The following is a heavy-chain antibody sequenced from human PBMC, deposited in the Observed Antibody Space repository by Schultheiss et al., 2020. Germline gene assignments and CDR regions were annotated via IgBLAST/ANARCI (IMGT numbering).Heavy chain of an antibody. V-gene: IGHV3-49*04. J-gene: IGHJ6*03. CDR2: IRSKAYGGTT. CDR3: TRDGGEGFYYYYYYMDV. Sequence: GSLRLSCTASGFTFGDYAMSWVRQAPGKGLEWVGFIRSKAYGGTTEYAASVKGRFTISRDDSKSIAYLQMNSLKTEDTAVYYCTRDGGEGFYYYYYYMDVWGKGTTVTVSS. CDR1: GFTFGDYA. D-gene: IGHD3-10*01.